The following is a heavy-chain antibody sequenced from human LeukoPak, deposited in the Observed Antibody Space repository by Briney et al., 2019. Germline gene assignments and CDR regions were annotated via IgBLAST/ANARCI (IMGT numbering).Heavy chain of an antibody. V-gene: IGHV3-23*01. CDR2: ISGSGGRT. J-gene: IGHJ6*02. D-gene: IGHD2-2*02. Sequence: PGGSLRLSCAASGFTFSSYAMSWVRQAPGKGLEWVSAISGSGGRTYYADSVKGRFTISRDNSKNTLYLQMNSLRAEDTAVYHCARGDCSSTSCYTRGNYGMDVWGQGTTVTVSS. CDR1: GFTFSSYA. CDR3: ARGDCSSTSCYTRGNYGMDV.